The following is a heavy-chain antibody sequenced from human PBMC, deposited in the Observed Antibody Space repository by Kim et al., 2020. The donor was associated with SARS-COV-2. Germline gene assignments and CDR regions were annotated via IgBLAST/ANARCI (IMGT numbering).Heavy chain of an antibody. V-gene: IGHV6-1*01. CDR1: GDSVSSNSAA. Sequence: SQTLSLTCAISGDSVSSNSAAWNWIRQSPSRGLEWLGRTYYRSKWYNDYAVSVKSRITINPDTSKNQFSLQLNSVTPEDTAVYYCARGGRRVTMVRGEYYYYGMDVWGQGTTVTVSS. CDR2: TYYRSKWYN. J-gene: IGHJ6*02. D-gene: IGHD3-10*01. CDR3: ARGGRRVTMVRGEYYYYGMDV.